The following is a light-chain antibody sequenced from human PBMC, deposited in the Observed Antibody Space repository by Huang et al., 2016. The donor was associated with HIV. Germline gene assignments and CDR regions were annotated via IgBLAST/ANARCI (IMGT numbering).Light chain of an antibody. J-gene: IGKJ2*01. V-gene: IGKV3-15*01. CDR3: QQYDDWPPYT. Sequence: EVVMTQSPATLSVSPGESATLSCRASHRVSINVSWDQQKPGQAPRLLIYGASTRATGIPARFSGSGSGTEFTLTISGLQSEDYAVYFCQQYDDWPPYTFGQGTKLEIK. CDR1: HRVSIN. CDR2: GAS.